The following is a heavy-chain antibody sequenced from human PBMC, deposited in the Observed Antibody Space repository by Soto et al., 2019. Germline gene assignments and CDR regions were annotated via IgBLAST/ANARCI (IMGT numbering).Heavy chain of an antibody. CDR2: ISYDGSNT. Sequence: QVQLVESGGGVVQPGRSLRLSCAASGFTFSTYGIHWVRQAPGKGLEWVAVISYDGSNTYYADSVKGRFTISRDNSKNPXXLQMNSLRAEDTAVYYCAKDGNVYSSGWYAPSLDYWGQGTLVTVSS. V-gene: IGHV3-30*18. D-gene: IGHD6-19*01. CDR1: GFTFSTYG. CDR3: AKDGNVYSSGWYAPSLDY. J-gene: IGHJ4*02.